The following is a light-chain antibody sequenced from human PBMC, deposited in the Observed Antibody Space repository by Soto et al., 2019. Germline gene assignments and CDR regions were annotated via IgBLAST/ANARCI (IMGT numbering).Light chain of an antibody. CDR3: QKYDSVPWS. Sequence: DIQMTQSPTSLSASVGDRVTITCRASQGIGYNLAWYQQKPGKVPKVLIYTASTRHSGVPSRFSGSGSGTEFTLTINSLQPEDVATYFCQKYDSVPWSFGQGTRVEI. J-gene: IGKJ1*01. V-gene: IGKV1-27*01. CDR2: TAS. CDR1: QGIGYN.